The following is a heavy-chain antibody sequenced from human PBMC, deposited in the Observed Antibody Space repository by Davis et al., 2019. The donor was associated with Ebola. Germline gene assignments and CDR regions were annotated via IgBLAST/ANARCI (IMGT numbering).Heavy chain of an antibody. J-gene: IGHJ4*02. CDR2: INSDGSST. CDR1: GFTFSSYW. V-gene: IGHV3-74*01. CDR3: AREIPEDSIVLMVYAYDY. D-gene: IGHD2-8*01. Sequence: GESLKISCAASGFTFSSYWMHWVRQAPGKGLVWVSRINSDGSSTSYADSVKGRFTISRDNAKNTLYLQMNSLRAEDTAVYYCAREIPEDSIVLMVYAYDYWGQGTLVTVSS.